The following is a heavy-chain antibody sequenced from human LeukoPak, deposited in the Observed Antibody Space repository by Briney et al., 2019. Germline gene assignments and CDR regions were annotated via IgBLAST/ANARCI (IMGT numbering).Heavy chain of an antibody. CDR2: IYTSGNT. J-gene: IGHJ4*02. CDR1: GDSISSVNYY. V-gene: IGHV4-61*02. Sequence: PSQTLSLTCTVSGDSISSVNYYWSWIRQPAGKGLEWIGRIYTSGNTNYNPSLKSRITISVDTSKNQFSLKLRSVTAADTAVYYCAGSRGLWFGESPDYSEYWGQGTLVTVSS. D-gene: IGHD3-10*01. CDR3: AGSRGLWFGESPDYSEY.